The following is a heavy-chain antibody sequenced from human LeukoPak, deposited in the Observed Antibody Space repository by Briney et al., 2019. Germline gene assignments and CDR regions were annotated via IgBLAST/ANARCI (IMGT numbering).Heavy chain of an antibody. CDR1: VFTFSNHA. CDR3: ARDRPTGASRVFVVQ. CDR2: MSSGGTYI. Sequence: GGSLRLSCTASVFTFSNHAMTGVRQAPGKGLECVSSMSSGGTYIYYADSVRGRFTISRDNAKNSLYLVMNSLRAEDTATYYCARDRPTGASRVFVVQWGQGTLVTVSS. J-gene: IGHJ4*02. D-gene: IGHD2-15*01. V-gene: IGHV3-21*01.